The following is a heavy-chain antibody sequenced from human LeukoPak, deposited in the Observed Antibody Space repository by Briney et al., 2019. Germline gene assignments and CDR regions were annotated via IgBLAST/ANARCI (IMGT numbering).Heavy chain of an antibody. CDR1: GGTFSSYA. J-gene: IGHJ4*02. Sequence: ASVKVSCKASGGTFSSYAISWERQAPGQGLEWMGGIIPIFGTANYAQKFQGRVTITADESTSTAYMELSSLRSEDTAVYYCARSDGYSYGYSLWVFDYWGQGTLVTVSS. D-gene: IGHD5-18*01. V-gene: IGHV1-69*13. CDR2: IIPIFGTA. CDR3: ARSDGYSYGYSLWVFDY.